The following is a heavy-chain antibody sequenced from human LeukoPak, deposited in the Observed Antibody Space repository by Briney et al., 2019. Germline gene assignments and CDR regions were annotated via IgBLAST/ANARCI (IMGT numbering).Heavy chain of an antibody. CDR3: ARWVRAVADAFDI. Sequence: AASVKVSCKTSGGTFSSYAISWVRQAPGQGLEWMGGTIPMFDTANYAHKFQGRVTITADESTSTTYMELSSLRSEDTAVYYCARWVRAVADAFDIWGQGTMVTVSS. CDR1: GGTFSSYA. J-gene: IGHJ3*02. D-gene: IGHD2-15*01. V-gene: IGHV1-69*13. CDR2: TIPMFDTA.